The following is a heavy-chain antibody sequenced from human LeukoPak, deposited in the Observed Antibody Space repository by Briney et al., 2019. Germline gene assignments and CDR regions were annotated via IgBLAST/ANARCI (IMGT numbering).Heavy chain of an antibody. J-gene: IGHJ6*03. CDR2: INHSGST. CDR1: GGSFSGYY. CDR3: AREGTGTTWGYYYYMDV. D-gene: IGHD1-7*01. V-gene: IGHV4-34*01. Sequence: SETLSLTCAVYGGSFSGYYWSWIRQPPGKRLEWIGEINHSGSTNYNPSLKSRVTISVDTSKNQFSLKLSSVTAADTAVYYCAREGTGTTWGYYYYMDVWGKGTTVTVSS.